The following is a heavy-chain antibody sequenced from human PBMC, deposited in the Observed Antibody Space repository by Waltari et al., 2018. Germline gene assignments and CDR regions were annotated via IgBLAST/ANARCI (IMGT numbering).Heavy chain of an antibody. CDR2: IEYSGET. CDR1: GGSISSSSYY. D-gene: IGHD2-15*01. Sequence: QLQLQESGPGLVKPSETLSLTCTVSGGSISSSSYYWGWIRQPPGKGLEWIGSIEYSGETYCHPSLKSRVTISVDTSKNQFSLKLSSVTAADTAVYYGARSLKTYGGKYWYFDRWGRGTLVTVSS. CDR3: ARSLKTYGGKYWYFDR. V-gene: IGHV4-39*07. J-gene: IGHJ2*01.